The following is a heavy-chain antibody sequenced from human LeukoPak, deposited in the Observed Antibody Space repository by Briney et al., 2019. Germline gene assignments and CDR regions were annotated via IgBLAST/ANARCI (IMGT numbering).Heavy chain of an antibody. J-gene: IGHJ6*03. CDR2: INPSGGST. CDR1: GYTFTSYY. V-gene: IGHV1-46*01. Sequence: ASVKVSCKASGYTFTSYYMHWVRQAPGQELEWMGIINPSGGSTSYAQKFQGRVTMTRDMSTSTVYMELSSLRSEDTAVYYCARDPGLSRFVSSGGHYYMDVWGKGTTVTVSS. CDR3: ARDPGLSRFVSSGGHYYMDV. D-gene: IGHD6-19*01.